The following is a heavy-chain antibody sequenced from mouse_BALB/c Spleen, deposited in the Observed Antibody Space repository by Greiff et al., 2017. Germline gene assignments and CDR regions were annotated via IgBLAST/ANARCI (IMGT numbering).Heavy chain of an antibody. CDR1: GFSLTSYG. D-gene: IGHD2-1*01. V-gene: IGHV2-9*02. Sequence: VKLVESGPGLVAPSQSLSITCTVSGFSLTSYGVHWVRQPPGKGLEWLGVIWAGGSTNYNSALMSRLSISKDNSKSQVFLKMNSLQTDDTAMYYCARDRGYGNYDYWGQGTTLTVSS. J-gene: IGHJ2*01. CDR3: ARDRGYGNYDY. CDR2: IWAGGST.